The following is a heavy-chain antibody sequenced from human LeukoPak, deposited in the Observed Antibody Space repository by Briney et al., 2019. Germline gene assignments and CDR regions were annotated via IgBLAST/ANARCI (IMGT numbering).Heavy chain of an antibody. Sequence: PSQTLSLTCTVSGDSISSGGYYWSWIRQHPGKGLEWIGYIYYSGSTYYNPSLKSRVTISVDTSKNQFSLKLSSVTAADTAVYYCARDDYGGQRSIDYWGQGTLVTVSS. D-gene: IGHD4-23*01. CDR1: GDSISSGGYY. J-gene: IGHJ4*02. CDR2: IYYSGST. CDR3: ARDDYGGQRSIDY. V-gene: IGHV4-31*03.